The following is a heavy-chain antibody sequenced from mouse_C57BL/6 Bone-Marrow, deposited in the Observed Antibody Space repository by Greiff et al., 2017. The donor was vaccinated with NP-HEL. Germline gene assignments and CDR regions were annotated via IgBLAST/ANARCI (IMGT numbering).Heavy chain of an antibody. D-gene: IGHD2-4*01. CDR2: INPNNGGT. V-gene: IGHV1-26*01. J-gene: IGHJ2*01. Sequence: EVQLQQSGPELVKPGASVKISCKASGYTFTDYYMDWVKQSHGKSLEWIGDINPNNGGTSYNQKFKGKATLTVDKSSSTAYMELRSLTSEDSAVYYCASSTMITTRMYYFDYWGQGTTLTVSS. CDR1: GYTFTDYY. CDR3: ASSTMITTRMYYFDY.